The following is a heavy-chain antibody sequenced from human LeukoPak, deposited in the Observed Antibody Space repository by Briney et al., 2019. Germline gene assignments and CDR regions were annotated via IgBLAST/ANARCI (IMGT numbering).Heavy chain of an antibody. CDR3: ATGGQQQLDSRTYYFDY. CDR1: GYTLTELS. D-gene: IGHD6-13*01. V-gene: IGHV1-24*01. Sequence: ASVKVSCKVSGYTLTELSMHWVRQAPGKGLEWMGGFDPEDGETIYAQKFQGRVTMTEDTSTDTAYMELSSLRSEDTAVYYCATGGQQQLDSRTYYFDYWGQGTLVTVSS. CDR2: FDPEDGET. J-gene: IGHJ4*02.